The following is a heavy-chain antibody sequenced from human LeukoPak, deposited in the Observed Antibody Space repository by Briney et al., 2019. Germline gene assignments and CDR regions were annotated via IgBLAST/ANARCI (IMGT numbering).Heavy chain of an antibody. D-gene: IGHD2-2*01. Sequence: ASVKVSCKVSGYALTELSMHWVRQAPGKGLEWMGGFDPEDGETIYAQKFQGRVTMTEDTSTDTAYMELSSLRSEDTAVYYCATAQLRKYYYYGMDVWGQGTTVTVSS. J-gene: IGHJ6*02. V-gene: IGHV1-24*01. CDR3: ATAQLRKYYYYGMDV. CDR2: FDPEDGET. CDR1: GYALTELS.